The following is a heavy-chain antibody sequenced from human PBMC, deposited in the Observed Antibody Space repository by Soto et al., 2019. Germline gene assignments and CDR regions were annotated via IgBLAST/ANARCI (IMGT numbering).Heavy chain of an antibody. J-gene: IGHJ6*01. CDR3: ARIHRSHNWKDGEVYYYYGMDV. CDR1: GGTFSSYA. CDR2: IIPIFGTA. V-gene: IGHV1-69*12. Sequence: QVQLVQSGAEVKKPGSSVKVSCKASGGTFSSYAISWVRQAPGQGLEWMGGIIPIFGTANYAQKFQGRVTSTAHASTSIAYHELSSLRYEGTAVYYCARIHRSHNWKDGEVYYYYGMDVWWQGATGTVSS. D-gene: IGHD1-1*01.